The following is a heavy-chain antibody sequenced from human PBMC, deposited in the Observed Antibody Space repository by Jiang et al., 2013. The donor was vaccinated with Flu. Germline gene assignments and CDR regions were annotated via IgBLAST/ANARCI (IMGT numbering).Heavy chain of an antibody. Sequence: GAEVKKPGSSVKVSCKSSGDTFSSYAFNWVRQAPGQGLEWMGRIIPILDITYYAEKFQGRVTITADKSTNTAYMDLSSLRSDDTAVYFCARRTPTVTYATKFFDMWGQGTSGRRLF. J-gene: IGHJ3*02. CDR3: ARRTPTVTYATKFFDM. V-gene: IGHV1-69*04. CDR2: IIPILDIT. D-gene: IGHD2-21*02. CDR1: GDTFSSYA.